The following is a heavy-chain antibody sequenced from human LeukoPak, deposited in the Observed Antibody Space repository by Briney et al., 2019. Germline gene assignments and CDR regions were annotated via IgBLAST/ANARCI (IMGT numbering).Heavy chain of an antibody. D-gene: IGHD4-23*01. V-gene: IGHV3-74*01. J-gene: IGHJ4*02. CDR3: ARGRPHGNDY. Sequence: TGGSLRLSCAASGFTFSSYWMNWVRQAPGKGLVWVSRIASDGSSTIYADSVKGRFSISRDNAKNTLYLQMNSLRVEDTAVYYCARGRPHGNDYWGQGTLVTVSS. CDR2: IASDGSST. CDR1: GFTFSSYW.